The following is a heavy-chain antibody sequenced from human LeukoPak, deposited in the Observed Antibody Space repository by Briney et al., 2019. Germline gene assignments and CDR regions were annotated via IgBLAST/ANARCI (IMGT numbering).Heavy chain of an antibody. D-gene: IGHD6-13*01. J-gene: IGHJ4*02. CDR1: GFTFSSYW. CDR2: IKQDGSEK. CDR3: ASYSSSWYYFDY. Sequence: PGGSLRLSCAASGFTFSSYWMSWVRQAPGKGLEWVANIKQDGSEKYYVDSVKGRFTISRDNAKNSLYLQMNSLRAEDAAVYYCASYSSSWYYFDYWGQGTLVTVSS. V-gene: IGHV3-7*01.